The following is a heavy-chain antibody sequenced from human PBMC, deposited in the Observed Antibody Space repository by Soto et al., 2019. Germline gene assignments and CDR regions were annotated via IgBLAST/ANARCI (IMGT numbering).Heavy chain of an antibody. V-gene: IGHV3-9*01. CDR1: GFTFDDYA. D-gene: IGHD3-10*01. J-gene: IGHJ4*02. Sequence: EVQLVESGGGLVQPGRSLRLSCAASGFTFDDYAMQWVRQAPGKGLEWVSGISWNSGSIVYADSVKGRFTISRDNAKNSLELQMNSRRAEDTALYYCGKGRGYGSGSDIDYWGQGTLVTVSS. CDR3: GKGRGYGSGSDIDY. CDR2: ISWNSGSI.